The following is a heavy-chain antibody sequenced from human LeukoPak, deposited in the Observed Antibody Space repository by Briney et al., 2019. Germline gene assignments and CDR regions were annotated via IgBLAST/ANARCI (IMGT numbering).Heavy chain of an antibody. D-gene: IGHD2-8*02. V-gene: IGHV3-48*02. CDR3: ARDETGVGSGGIDF. J-gene: IGHJ4*02. CDR2: ISSGGSTI. Sequence: GGSLRLSCAASGFIFSDYSMNWVRQTPGKGLEWVAYISSGGSTIYYADSVRGRFTISRDSATNSLYLQMNSLGDEDTAVYYCARDETGVGSGGIDFWGQGTLVTVSS. CDR1: GFIFSDYS.